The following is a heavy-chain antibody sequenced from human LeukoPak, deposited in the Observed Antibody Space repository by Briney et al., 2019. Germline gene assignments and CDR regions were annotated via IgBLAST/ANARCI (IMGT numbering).Heavy chain of an antibody. D-gene: IGHD3-10*01. CDR2: IYHSGNT. Sequence: KPSETLSLTCAVSGYSISSGYYWGWIRQPPGKGLEWIGSIYHSGNTYYNPSLKSRVTISVDTSKNQFSLKLNSVTAADTAVYYCARVLYYGSGSDTFDVWGQGTMVTVSS. J-gene: IGHJ3*01. CDR3: ARVLYYGSGSDTFDV. CDR1: GYSISSGYY. V-gene: IGHV4-38-2*01.